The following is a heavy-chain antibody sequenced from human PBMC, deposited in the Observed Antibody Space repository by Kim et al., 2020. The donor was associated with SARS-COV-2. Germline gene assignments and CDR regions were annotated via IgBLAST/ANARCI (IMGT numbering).Heavy chain of an antibody. CDR2: INHSGST. Sequence: SETLSLTCAVYGGSFSGYYWSWIRQPPGKGLEWIGEINHSGSTNYNPSLKSRVTISVDTSKNQFSLKLSSVTAADTAVYYCARLYGSGSYYNRGFDYWGQGTLVTVSS. CDR3: ARLYGSGSYYNRGFDY. CDR1: GGSFSGYY. D-gene: IGHD3-10*01. J-gene: IGHJ4*02. V-gene: IGHV4-34*01.